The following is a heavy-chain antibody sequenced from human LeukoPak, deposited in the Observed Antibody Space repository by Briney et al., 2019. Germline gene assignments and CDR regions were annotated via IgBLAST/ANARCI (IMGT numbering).Heavy chain of an antibody. D-gene: IGHD3-22*01. V-gene: IGHV3-74*01. CDR3: ATYSSLNRREFQF. J-gene: IGHJ1*01. Sequence: GGSLRLSCAASGFTFSSYWMHWVRQAPGKGLVWVSRINTDGSSTNYADSVKGRFTISRDNAKNSLYLQVNSLRAEDTAVYYCATYSSLNRREFQFWGQGTLLTVSS. CDR1: GFTFSSYW. CDR2: INTDGSST.